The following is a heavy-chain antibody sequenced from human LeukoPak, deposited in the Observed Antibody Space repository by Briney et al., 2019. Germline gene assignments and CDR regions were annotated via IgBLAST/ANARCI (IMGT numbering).Heavy chain of an antibody. CDR1: GGSFSDYY. CDR2: INHSGST. D-gene: IGHD3-10*01. CDR3: ARLIRRFGVFNWFDP. V-gene: IGHV4-34*01. Sequence: SSETLSLTCAVYGGSFSDYYWSWIRQPPGKGLEWIGEINHSGSTNYNPSLKSRVTISVDTSKNQFSLKLSSVTDADTAVYYCARLIRRFGVFNWFDPWGQGTLVTVSS. J-gene: IGHJ5*02.